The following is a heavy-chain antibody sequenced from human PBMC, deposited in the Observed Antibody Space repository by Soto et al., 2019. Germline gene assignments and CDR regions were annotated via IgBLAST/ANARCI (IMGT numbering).Heavy chain of an antibody. Sequence: ASVKVSCKASGYTFTSYYMHWVRQAPGQGLEWMGIINPSGGSTSHAQKFQGRVTMTSMTAADAAVYYCARADRTLVTSYGLDVWGQGTTVTVSS. D-gene: IGHD2-21*02. J-gene: IGHJ6*02. CDR3: DV. CDR2: INPSGGST. V-gene: IGHV1-46*01. CDR1: GYTFTSYY.